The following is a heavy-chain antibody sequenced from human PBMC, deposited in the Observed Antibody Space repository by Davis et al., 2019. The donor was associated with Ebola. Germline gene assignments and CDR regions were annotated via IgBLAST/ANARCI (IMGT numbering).Heavy chain of an antibody. CDR3: ARGSSSSGFDY. CDR1: GFTFSSYW. J-gene: IGHJ4*02. V-gene: IGHV3-7*01. D-gene: IGHD6-6*01. CDR2: IKQDGSEK. Sequence: GESLKISCAASGFTFSSYWMSWVRQAPGKGLEWVANIKQDGSEKYYVDSVKGRFTISRDNAKNSVSLQMNSLRAEDTAVYYCARGSSSSGFDYWGQGTLVTVSS.